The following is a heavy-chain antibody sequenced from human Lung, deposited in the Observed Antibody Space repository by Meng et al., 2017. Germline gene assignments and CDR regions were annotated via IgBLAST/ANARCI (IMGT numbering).Heavy chain of an antibody. J-gene: IGHJ4*02. D-gene: IGHD6-13*01. V-gene: IGHV3-30*18. CDR2: ISYDGSNK. Sequence: QVQLVESGGGGVQPGRYLRLSCAASGFTFSSYGMHWVRQAPGKGLEWVAVISYDGSNKYYADSVKGRFTISRDNSKNTLYLQMNSLRAEDTAVYYCAKDLSKQQQLGELDYWGQGTLVTVSS. CDR1: GFTFSSYG. CDR3: AKDLSKQQQLGELDY.